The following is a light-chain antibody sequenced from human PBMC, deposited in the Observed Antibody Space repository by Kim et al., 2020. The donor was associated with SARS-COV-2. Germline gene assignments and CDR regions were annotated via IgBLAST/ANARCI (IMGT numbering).Light chain of an antibody. CDR2: AAS. J-gene: IGKJ4*01. V-gene: IGKV1-12*01. CDR3: QQAHSYPVT. CDR1: QPIGTS. Sequence: DIQLTQSPSFVSASVGERVSITCRASQPIGTSLGWYQQKPGKAPKLLIYAASSLESGVPSRFSGRGSGTDFILTINNLQSDDIATYFCQQAHSYPVTFGGGTKLEI.